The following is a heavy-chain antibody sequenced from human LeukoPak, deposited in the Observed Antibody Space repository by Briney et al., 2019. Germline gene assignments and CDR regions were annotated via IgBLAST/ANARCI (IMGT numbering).Heavy chain of an antibody. CDR2: XTXXGGST. D-gene: IGHD6-19*01. Sequence: GALKVSCKASGYXXTXXXXXXVXXXPXQXXEXMXXXTXXGGSTXYAQKLQGKVTMTRDTSTSTVYMELSSLSSEDTAVYYCARGGRERYSSGWTDAFDIWGQGTTVTVSS. V-gene: IGHV1-46*01. CDR3: ARGGRERYSSGWTDAFDI. J-gene: IGHJ3*02. CDR1: GYXXTXXX.